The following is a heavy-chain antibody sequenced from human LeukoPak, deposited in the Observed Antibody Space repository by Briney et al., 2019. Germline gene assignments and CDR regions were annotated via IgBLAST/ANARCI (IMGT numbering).Heavy chain of an antibody. V-gene: IGHV3-7*01. CDR1: GFTFTTYW. CDR2: IKQDGSEK. CDR3: ARDSLSSSSLAFDY. D-gene: IGHD6-6*01. Sequence: GGSLRLSCAASGFTFTTYWMSWVRQAPGKGLEWVANIKQDGSEKYYVDSVKGRFTISRDNAKNSLYLQMNSLRAEDTAVYYCARDSLSSSSLAFDYWGQGTLVTVSS. J-gene: IGHJ4*02.